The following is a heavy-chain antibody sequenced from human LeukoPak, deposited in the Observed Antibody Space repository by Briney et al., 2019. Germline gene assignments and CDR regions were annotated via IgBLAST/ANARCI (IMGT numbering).Heavy chain of an antibody. D-gene: IGHD3-22*01. V-gene: IGHV5-51*01. CDR2: IYPDDSDT. J-gene: IGHJ3*01. CDR3: ARPNITSYYDSRGYDAFDV. Sequence: GESLKISCKGSGYRFNAYWIAWVRQMPGKGLEWMGIIYPDDSDTRYSPSFQGQVTISADKSVRTAYLQWSSLKASDTAMYYCARPNITSYYDSRGYDAFDVWGQGTMVSVSS. CDR1: GYRFNAYW.